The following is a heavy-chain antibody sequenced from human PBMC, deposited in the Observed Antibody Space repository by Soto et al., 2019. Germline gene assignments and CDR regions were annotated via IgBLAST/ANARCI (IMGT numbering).Heavy chain of an antibody. CDR3: AKYHPAAPPRDIVVVPAAVYYYYMDV. D-gene: IGHD2-2*01. Sequence: PGGSLRLSCAASGFTFDNYGMSWVRQAPGKGLEWVSTVSGSGGSTYYAASVKGRFTISREYSKNTLYLQMNSLRAEDTAVYYCAKYHPAAPPRDIVVVPAAVYYYYMDVWGKGTTVTVSS. J-gene: IGHJ6*03. V-gene: IGHV3-23*01. CDR2: VSGSGGST. CDR1: GFTFDNYG.